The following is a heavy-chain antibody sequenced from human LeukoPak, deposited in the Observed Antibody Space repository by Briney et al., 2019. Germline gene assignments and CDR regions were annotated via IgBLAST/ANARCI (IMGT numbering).Heavy chain of an antibody. J-gene: IGHJ3*02. Sequence: GGSLRLSCAASGFTFSSYSMNWVRQAPGKGLEWVSSISSSSSYIYYADSAKGRFTISRDNAKNSLYLQMNSLRAEDAAVYYCASDSPAKDAFDIWGQGTMVTVSS. CDR1: GFTFSSYS. CDR3: ASDSPAKDAFDI. V-gene: IGHV3-21*01. CDR2: ISSSSSYI.